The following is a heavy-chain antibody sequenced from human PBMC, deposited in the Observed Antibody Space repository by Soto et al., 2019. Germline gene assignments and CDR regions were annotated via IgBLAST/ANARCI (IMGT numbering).Heavy chain of an antibody. D-gene: IGHD3-9*01. CDR1: GCTFTSYG. CDR2: ISAYNGNT. J-gene: IGHJ3*02. Sequence: GASLKVACNTSGCTFTSYGIICVRHTNGEGLEWMGWISAYNGNTNYAQKLQGRVTMTTDTSTSTAYMELRSLRSDDTAVYYCARIRVLRYFDWLSANAFDIWGQGTMVTVSS. V-gene: IGHV1-18*01. CDR3: ARIRVLRYFDWLSANAFDI.